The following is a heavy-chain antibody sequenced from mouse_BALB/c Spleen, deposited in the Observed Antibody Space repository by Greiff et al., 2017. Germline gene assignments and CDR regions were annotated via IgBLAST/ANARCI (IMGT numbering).Heavy chain of an antibody. CDR1: GFTFSDYG. CDR2: ISNLPYSI. J-gene: IGHJ1*01. Sequence: EVQLQESGGGLVQPGGSRKLSCAASGFTFSDYGMAWVRQAPGKGPEWVAFISNLPYSIYYADTVTGRFTISRENAKNTLYLEMSSLRSEDTAMYYCARDGYLWYFDVWGAGTTVTVSS. CDR3: ARDGYLWYFDV. D-gene: IGHD2-2*01. V-gene: IGHV5-15*02.